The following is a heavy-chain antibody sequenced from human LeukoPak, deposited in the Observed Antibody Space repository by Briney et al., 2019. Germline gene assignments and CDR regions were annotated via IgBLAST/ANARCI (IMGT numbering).Heavy chain of an antibody. CDR1: GFSFSDHY. D-gene: IGHD3-3*01. CDR3: AREGITIFGVANSNWFDP. V-gene: IGHV3-11*01. J-gene: IGHJ5*02. CDR2: ISGSGSTI. Sequence: GGSLRLSCAASGFSFSDHYMSWIRQAPGKGLEWVSYISGSGSTIYYAASVRGRFTISRDNAKNSLYLQMNSLRVEDTAIYYCAREGITIFGVANSNWFDPWGQGTLVTASS.